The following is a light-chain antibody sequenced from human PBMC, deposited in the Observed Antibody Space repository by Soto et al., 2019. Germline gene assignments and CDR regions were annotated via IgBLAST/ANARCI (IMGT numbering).Light chain of an antibody. CDR1: QSVSSN. V-gene: IGKV3-15*01. Sequence: EIVMTQSPATLSVSPGERATLSCRANQSVSSNLAWYQQKPGQAPRLLNYGAFTRATGIPARFTGSGSGTEFTLTISSLQSEDFAVYYCEQYNNWPPYTFGQRTKLEIK. CDR2: GAF. J-gene: IGKJ2*01. CDR3: EQYNNWPPYT.